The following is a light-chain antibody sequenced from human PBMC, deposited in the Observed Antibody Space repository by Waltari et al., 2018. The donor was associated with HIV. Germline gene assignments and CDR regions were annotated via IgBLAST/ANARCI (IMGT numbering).Light chain of an antibody. CDR2: GAS. Sequence: VLTQSPASLVLSPGDRATLSCRASQSVSNYLAWYQPKPGQAPRLLIYGASSRATGIPARFSGSGSGTDFTLTISSLEPGDFAVYYCQHRSNWPITFGQGTRLEIK. V-gene: IGKV3-11*01. CDR1: QSVSNY. J-gene: IGKJ5*01. CDR3: QHRSNWPIT.